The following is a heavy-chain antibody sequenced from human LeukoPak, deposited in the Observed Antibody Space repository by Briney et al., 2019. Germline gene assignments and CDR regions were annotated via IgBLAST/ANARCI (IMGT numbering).Heavy chain of an antibody. CDR3: ARDMDAYYGSGSYYILDP. Sequence: SETLSLSCTVSGGSITSHYLSWIRLSAGKGLEWIGRVYTSGSTDYNPSLKSRVTISVDTSKNQFSLKLSSVTAADTAVYYCARDMDAYYGSGSYYILDPWGQGTLVTVSS. CDR2: VYTSGST. CDR1: GGSITSHY. J-gene: IGHJ5*02. V-gene: IGHV4-4*07. D-gene: IGHD3-10*01.